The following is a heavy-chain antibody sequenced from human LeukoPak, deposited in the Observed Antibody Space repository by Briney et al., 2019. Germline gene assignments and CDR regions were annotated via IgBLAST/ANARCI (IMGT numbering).Heavy chain of an antibody. CDR3: ARSLYYDWSYYNYYMDV. D-gene: IGHD3-9*01. CDR2: IIPIFGTA. CDR1: GGTFSSYA. J-gene: IGHJ6*03. V-gene: IGHV1-69*13. Sequence: ASVKVSCKASGGTFSSYAISGVRQAPGQGLEWMGGIIPIFGTANYAQKFQGRVTITADESTSTAYMELSSLRSEDTAVYYCARSLYYDWSYYNYYMDVWGKGTAVTISS.